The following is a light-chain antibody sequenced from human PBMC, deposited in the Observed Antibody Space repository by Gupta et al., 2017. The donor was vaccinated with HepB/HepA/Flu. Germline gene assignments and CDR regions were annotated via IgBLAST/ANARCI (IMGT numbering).Light chain of an antibody. CDR3: SSHAGSNNLV. V-gene: IGLV2-8*01. Sequence: QSALTQPPSASGSPGPSVTISCTGTSSDVGGYNYVSWYQQHTGKAPNLMIYEVSKRPAGVPVRFSGSKSGNTASLTVSGPQEEDEADYYCSSHAGSNNLVFGGGTKLTVL. CDR2: EVS. J-gene: IGLJ2*01. CDR1: SSDVGGYNY.